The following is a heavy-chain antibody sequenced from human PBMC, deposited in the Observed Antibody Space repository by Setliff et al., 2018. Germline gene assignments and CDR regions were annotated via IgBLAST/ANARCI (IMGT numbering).Heavy chain of an antibody. CDR2: FDPEDGET. D-gene: IGHD3-3*01. J-gene: IGHJ6*03. CDR1: GYTLTELS. V-gene: IGHV1-24*01. Sequence: ASVKVSCKVSGYTLTELSMHWVRQAPGKGLEWMGGFDPEDGETIYAQKFQGRVTMTEDTSTDTAYMELSSLRSEDTAVYHCARGGGQIHYDFWSGYFSDPQPNYYYYYIDVWGKGTTVTVSS. CDR3: ARGGGQIHYDFWSGYFSDPQPNYYYYYIDV.